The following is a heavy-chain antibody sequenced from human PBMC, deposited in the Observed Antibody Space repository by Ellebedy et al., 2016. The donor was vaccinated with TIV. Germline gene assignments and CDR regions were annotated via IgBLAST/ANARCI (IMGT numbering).Heavy chain of an antibody. CDR1: GFTFSSYA. V-gene: IGHV3-30-3*01. CDR3: AKEVGVHGTPYFDF. Sequence: GESLKISCAASGFTFSSYAMHWVRQAPGKGLEWVAVISYDGNNKDYADSVKGRFTISRDNSKNTLYLQLNNLRVEDTAIYYCAKEVGVHGTPYFDFWGQGTLVTVSS. J-gene: IGHJ4*02. D-gene: IGHD6-19*01. CDR2: ISYDGNNK.